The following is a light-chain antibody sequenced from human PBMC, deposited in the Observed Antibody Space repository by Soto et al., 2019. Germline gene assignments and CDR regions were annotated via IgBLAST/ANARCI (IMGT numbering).Light chain of an antibody. CDR1: QTISRW. Sequence: DIEMTQYPSTLSASVGDTVTITWRASQTISRWLAWYQQKPGKAPRLLIYTASTLESGVPSRFSASGSGTEFTLTISRLHPDDFATYYCQEYNTYWTFGHGTKVDIK. CDR3: QEYNTYWT. V-gene: IGKV1-5*01. J-gene: IGKJ1*01. CDR2: TAS.